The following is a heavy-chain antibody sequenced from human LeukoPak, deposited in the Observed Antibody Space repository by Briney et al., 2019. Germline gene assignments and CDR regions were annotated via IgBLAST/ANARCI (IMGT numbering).Heavy chain of an antibody. V-gene: IGHV1-2*02. Sequence: GASVRVSCKASGYTFTGYYMHWVRQAPGQGLEWMGWINPNSGGTNYAQKFQGRVTMTRDTSISTAYMELSRLRSDDTAVYYCARGQGYSGSYYYFDYWGQGTLVIVSS. CDR1: GYTFTGYY. CDR3: ARGQGYSGSYYYFDY. CDR2: INPNSGGT. J-gene: IGHJ4*02. D-gene: IGHD1-26*01.